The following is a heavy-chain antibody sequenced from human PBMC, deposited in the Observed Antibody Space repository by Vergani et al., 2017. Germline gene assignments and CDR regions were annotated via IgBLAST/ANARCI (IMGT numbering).Heavy chain of an antibody. J-gene: IGHJ4*02. D-gene: IGHD3-22*01. V-gene: IGHV3-23*01. Sequence: EVQLLESGGGLVQPGGSLRLSCAASGFTFSSYAMSWVCQPPGRGLEWVSAISGSGGSTSYADSVKGRFTTSRDNSNSTLYLQMNSLRAEDTAVYYCARRQFTMIIWGKETLVTVSS. CDR1: GFTFSSYA. CDR2: ISGSGGST. CDR3: ARRQFTMII.